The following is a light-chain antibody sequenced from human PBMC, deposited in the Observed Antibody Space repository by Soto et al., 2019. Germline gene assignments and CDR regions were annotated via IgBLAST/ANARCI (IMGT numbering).Light chain of an antibody. CDR3: QQYGSPLRA. J-gene: IGKJ1*01. CDR2: AAS. CDR1: QSVSSNY. V-gene: IGKV3-20*01. Sequence: EIVLTQSPGTLSLSPGERATLSCRASQSVSSNYLAWYQQKPGQAPRLLIYAASSRATGIPDRFSGSGSGTDFTLTISRLEPEDFAVYYSQQYGSPLRAFGQGTKVEIK.